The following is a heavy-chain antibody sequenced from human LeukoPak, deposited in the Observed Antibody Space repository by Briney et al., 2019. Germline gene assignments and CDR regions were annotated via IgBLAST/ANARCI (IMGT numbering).Heavy chain of an antibody. CDR3: ARHASYFYSSPYAD. CDR2: IYYTGNT. D-gene: IGHD3-22*01. V-gene: IGHV4-59*08. CDR1: PLSVTNYY. Sequence: PPETLSLTCAVSPLSVTNYYWSWIRQPPGKGLEWIGYIYYTGNTNYNPSLKSRVTLSLDTSKDQFSLRLNSVTATDTAVYYCARHASYFYSSPYADWGQGTLVTVSS. J-gene: IGHJ4*02.